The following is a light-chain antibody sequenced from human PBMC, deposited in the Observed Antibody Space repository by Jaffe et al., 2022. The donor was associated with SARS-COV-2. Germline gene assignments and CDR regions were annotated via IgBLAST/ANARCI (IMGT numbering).Light chain of an antibody. Sequence: YELLQPASMSVSPGQTATISCSGHLLGHRHVRWYQHKAGQSPVLVIYRNSERPSGIPERFSGFNSATTATLTISGTQAMDEATYYCQAWDGGTVVFGGGTKL. CDR2: RNS. J-gene: IGLJ2*01. CDR1: LLGHRH. CDR3: QAWDGGTVV. V-gene: IGLV3-1*01.